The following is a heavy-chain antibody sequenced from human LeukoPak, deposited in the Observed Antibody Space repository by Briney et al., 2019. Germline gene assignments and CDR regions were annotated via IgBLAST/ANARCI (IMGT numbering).Heavy chain of an antibody. CDR2: ISGGGCST. D-gene: IGHD3-10*01. V-gene: IGHV3-23*01. CDR3: AKAPYSLGNYYVDY. CDR1: GFTFSSYG. Sequence: GGSLRLSCGASGFTFSSYGMSWVRQAPGKGLDWVSGISGGGCSTYYADSVKGRFTISRDNSKNTLYLQMNSLRAEDTAVYYCAKAPYSLGNYYVDYWGQGTLVTVSS. J-gene: IGHJ4*02.